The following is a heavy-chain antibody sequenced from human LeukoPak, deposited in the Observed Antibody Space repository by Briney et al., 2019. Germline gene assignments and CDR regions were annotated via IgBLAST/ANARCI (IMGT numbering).Heavy chain of an antibody. CDR3: ARMSLDYYDSSGPGGGYFDY. CDR2: INHSGST. D-gene: IGHD3-22*01. V-gene: IGHV4-34*01. Sequence: SETLSLTCAVYGGSFSGYYWSWIRQPPGKGLEWIGEINHSGSTNYNPSLKSRVTISVDTSKNQFSLKLSSVTAADTAVYYCARMSLDYYDSSGPGGGYFDYWGQGTLATVSS. CDR1: GGSFSGYY. J-gene: IGHJ4*02.